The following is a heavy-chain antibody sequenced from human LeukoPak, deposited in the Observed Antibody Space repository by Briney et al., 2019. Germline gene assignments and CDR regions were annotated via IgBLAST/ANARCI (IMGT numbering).Heavy chain of an antibody. CDR1: GFTVSSNS. Sequence: PGGSLRLSCTVSGFTVSSNSMSWVRHAPGKGLVWVSFIYSDNTHYSDSVKGRFTISRDNAKNSLYLQMNSLRAEDTAVYYCARSLEAGYSSSWYWAYWGQGTLVTVSS. D-gene: IGHD6-13*01. CDR3: ARSLEAGYSSSWYWAY. CDR2: IYSDNT. V-gene: IGHV3-53*01. J-gene: IGHJ4*02.